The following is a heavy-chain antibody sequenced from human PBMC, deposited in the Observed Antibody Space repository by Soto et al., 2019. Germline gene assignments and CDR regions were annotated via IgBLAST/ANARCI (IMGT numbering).Heavy chain of an antibody. CDR3: AREALRSLNRGYSYAEFDY. Sequence: QVQLVQSGAEVKKPGASVKVSCKASGYTFTSYGISWVRQAPGQGLEWMGWISAYNGNTNYAQKLQGRVTMTTDTSTSTAYMELRSLRSDDTAVYYCAREALRSLNRGYSYAEFDYWGQGTLVTVSS. CDR1: GYTFTSYG. CDR2: ISAYNGNT. J-gene: IGHJ4*02. V-gene: IGHV1-18*01. D-gene: IGHD5-18*01.